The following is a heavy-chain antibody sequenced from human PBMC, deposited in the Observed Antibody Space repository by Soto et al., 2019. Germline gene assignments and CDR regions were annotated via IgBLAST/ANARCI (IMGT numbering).Heavy chain of an antibody. CDR3: ARHARMYTSSWSACFDY. CDR1: GGSISSYY. D-gene: IGHD6-13*01. CDR2: IYYSGST. Sequence: PSETLSLTCTVSGGSISSYYWSWIRQPPGKGLEWIGYIYYSGSTNYNPSLKGRVTISVDTSKNQFSLKLSSVTAADTAVYYCARHARMYTSSWSACFDYWGQGTLVTVSS. V-gene: IGHV4-59*08. J-gene: IGHJ4*02.